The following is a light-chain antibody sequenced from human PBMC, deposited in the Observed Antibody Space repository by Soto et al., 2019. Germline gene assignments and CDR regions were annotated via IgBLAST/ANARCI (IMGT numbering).Light chain of an antibody. CDR2: KAS. Sequence: DIQMTQSPSTLSASVGDRVTITGRASQSISSWLAWYQQKPGKAPKLLIYKASSLESGVPSRFSGSGSGTEFTLTISSLQLDDFATYYCQQYNSYWTFGQGTKVEIK. J-gene: IGKJ1*01. CDR3: QQYNSYWT. V-gene: IGKV1-5*03. CDR1: QSISSW.